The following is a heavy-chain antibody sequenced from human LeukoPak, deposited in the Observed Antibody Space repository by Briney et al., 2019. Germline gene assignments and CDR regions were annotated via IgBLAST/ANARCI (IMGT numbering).Heavy chain of an antibody. CDR2: ISSSSNYI. CDR1: GFTFSTYT. V-gene: IGHV3-21*01. J-gene: IGHJ3*02. Sequence: PGGSLRLSCGASGFTFSTYTMNWVRQAPGKGLEWVSSISSSSNYIYYADSVKGRFTISRDNAKNSLYLQMNSLSAEDTAVYYCAREGTDAFDIWGQGTMVTVSS. CDR3: AREGTDAFDI.